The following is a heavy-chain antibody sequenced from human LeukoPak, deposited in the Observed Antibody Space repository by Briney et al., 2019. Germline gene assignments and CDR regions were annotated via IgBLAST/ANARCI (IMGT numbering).Heavy chain of an antibody. CDR3: AKSYNGYESKPDY. V-gene: IGHV3-7*03. J-gene: IGHJ4*02. CDR1: GFTFSGYW. CDR2: IKQDGSEK. D-gene: IGHD5-12*01. Sequence: GGSLRLSCATSGFTFSGYWMSWVRQAPGKGLECVANIKQDGSEKYYVDSVKGRFTISRDNAKNSLYLQMNSLRVEDTAVYYCAKSYNGYESKPDYWGQGTLVTVSS.